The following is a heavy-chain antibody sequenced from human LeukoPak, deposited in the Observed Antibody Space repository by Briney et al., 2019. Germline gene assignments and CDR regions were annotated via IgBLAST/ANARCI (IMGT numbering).Heavy chain of an antibody. Sequence: SETLSLTCTVSGGSISSYYWSWIQQPPGKGLEWIGFIYYIGSANYNPSLKSRVTMSADTSKNQFSLRLTSVTVADTAVYYCARRADAFDVWGQGTMVTVSS. V-gene: IGHV4-59*08. J-gene: IGHJ3*01. CDR1: GGSISSYY. CDR2: IYYIGSA. CDR3: ARRADAFDV.